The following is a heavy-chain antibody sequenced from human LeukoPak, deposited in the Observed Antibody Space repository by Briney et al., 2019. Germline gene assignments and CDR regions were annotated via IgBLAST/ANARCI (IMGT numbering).Heavy chain of an antibody. CDR2: INPSRNT. J-gene: IGHJ4*02. CDR3: ARRYDFWSGYPPPLDY. CDR1: GGSFSGYY. V-gene: IGHV4-34*01. D-gene: IGHD3-3*01. Sequence: SETLSLTCAVFGGSFSGYYWNWIRQPPAKGLEWIGQINPSRNTNYNPSLKSRVTISVDTSKKQFSLKLSSVTAADTAVYYCARRYDFWSGYPPPLDYWGQGTLVTVSS.